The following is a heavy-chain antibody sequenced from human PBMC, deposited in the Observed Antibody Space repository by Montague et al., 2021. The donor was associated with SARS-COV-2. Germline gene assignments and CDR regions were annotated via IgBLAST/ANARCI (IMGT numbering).Heavy chain of an antibody. CDR1: GGSMISGGYY. CDR2: VYSGGTT. D-gene: IGHD3-3*01. V-gene: IGHV4-31*03. J-gene: IGHJ6*02. CDR3: VRDGGLRFSGGAMDV. Sequence: TLSLTCNVSGGSMISGGYYWSWIRQPPGKGLEWIGYVYSGGTTXYNPSLKSRVTISEDMSKNQFFLRLTSVTAADTAVYYCVRDGGLRFSGGAMDVWGQGTTVTVSS.